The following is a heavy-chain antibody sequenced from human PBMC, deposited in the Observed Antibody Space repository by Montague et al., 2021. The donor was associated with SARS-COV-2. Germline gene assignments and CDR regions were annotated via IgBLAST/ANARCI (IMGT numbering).Heavy chain of an antibody. CDR1: GFTFSSYA. J-gene: IGHJ4*02. CDR3: AKETAAIGNPLFDS. V-gene: IGHV3-23*01. CDR2: IVNNGRKS. Sequence: SLSLSFSASGFTFSSYAMSWVRQAPGKGLEWVSGIVNNGRKSFYADSVKGRFVISRDNSDKMVYLQLNSLRAEDTAIYYCAKETAAIGNPLFDSWGQGTLITVSS. D-gene: IGHD4-23*01.